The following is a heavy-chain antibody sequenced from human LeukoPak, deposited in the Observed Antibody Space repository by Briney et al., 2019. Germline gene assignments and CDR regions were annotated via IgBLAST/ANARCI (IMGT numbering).Heavy chain of an antibody. CDR3: AKDLISGSYSPEYFQH. D-gene: IGHD1-26*01. CDR1: GFTFSSYA. V-gene: IGHV3-23*01. CDR2: ISGSGGST. J-gene: IGHJ1*01. Sequence: PGGSLRLSCAASGFTFSSYAMSWVRQAPGKGLEWVSAISGSGGSTYYADSVKGRFTISRDNSKNTLYLQMNSLRAEDTAVYYCAKDLISGSYSPEYFQHWGQGTLVTVSS.